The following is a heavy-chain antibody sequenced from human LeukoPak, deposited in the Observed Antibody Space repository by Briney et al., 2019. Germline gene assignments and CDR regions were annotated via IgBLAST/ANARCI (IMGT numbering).Heavy chain of an antibody. CDR2: ISWNSGSI. D-gene: IGHD4-17*01. J-gene: IGHJ4*02. Sequence: GRSLRLSCAASGFTFDDYAMHWVRQAPGKGLEWVSGISWNSGSIGYADSVKGRFTISRDNAKNSLYLQMNSLRAEDTALYYCAKDINPNGDYYFDYWGQGTLVTVSS. CDR1: GFTFDDYA. CDR3: AKDINPNGDYYFDY. V-gene: IGHV3-9*01.